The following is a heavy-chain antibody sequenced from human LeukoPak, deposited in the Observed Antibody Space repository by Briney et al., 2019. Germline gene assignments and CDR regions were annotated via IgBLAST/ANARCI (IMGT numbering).Heavy chain of an antibody. Sequence: PGGSLRLSCAASGFTFSSYGMHWVRQAPGKGLEWVAFIRYDGSNKYYADSVKGRFTISRDNSKNTLYLQMNSLRAEDTAVYYCAKLSGVRGVIITPDAFDIWGQGTMVTVSS. J-gene: IGHJ3*02. V-gene: IGHV3-30*02. CDR1: GFTFSSYG. CDR2: IRYDGSNK. D-gene: IGHD3-10*01. CDR3: AKLSGVRGVIITPDAFDI.